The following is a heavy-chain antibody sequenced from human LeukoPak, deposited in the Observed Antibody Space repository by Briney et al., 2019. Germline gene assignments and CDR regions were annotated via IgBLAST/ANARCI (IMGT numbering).Heavy chain of an antibody. CDR1: GYTFTGYY. CDR3: ARVAYSSSAVHWFDP. J-gene: IGHJ5*02. CDR2: INPNSGGT. D-gene: IGHD6-6*01. V-gene: IGHV1-2*02. Sequence: WASVKVSCKASGYTFTGYYIHWVRQAPGQGLEWMGWINPNSGGTNYAQKFQGRVTMTRDTSISTAYMELSRLRSDDTAVYYCARVAYSSSAVHWFDPWGQGTLVTVFS.